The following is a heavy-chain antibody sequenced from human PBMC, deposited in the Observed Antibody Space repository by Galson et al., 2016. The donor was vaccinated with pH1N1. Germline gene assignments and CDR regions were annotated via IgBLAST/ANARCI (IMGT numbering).Heavy chain of an antibody. CDR1: GFIFSDYW. CDR3: ATEDYYTSLY. V-gene: IGHV3-7*01. D-gene: IGHD1-26*01. J-gene: IGHJ4*02. Sequence: SLRLSCAASGFIFSDYWMSWVRQAPGKGLEWVAKINQDGSRKYYADSMKGRCTISRDNAENSLSLQMNSLRVEDTALYYCATEDYYTSLYWGQGILVTVSS. CDR2: INQDGSRK.